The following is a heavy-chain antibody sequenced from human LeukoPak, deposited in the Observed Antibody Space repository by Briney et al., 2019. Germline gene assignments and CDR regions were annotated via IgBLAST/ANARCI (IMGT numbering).Heavy chain of an antibody. Sequence: KPGGSLRLSCAASGFTFSSYSMNWVRQAPGKGLEWIGEINHSGSTNYNPSLKSRVTISVDTSKNQFSLKLSSVTAADTAVYYCARGPKGELSSGWYYFDYWGQGTLVTVSS. J-gene: IGHJ4*02. CDR2: INHSGST. CDR3: ARGPKGELSSGWYYFDY. V-gene: IGHV4-34*01. D-gene: IGHD6-19*01. CDR1: GFTFSSYS.